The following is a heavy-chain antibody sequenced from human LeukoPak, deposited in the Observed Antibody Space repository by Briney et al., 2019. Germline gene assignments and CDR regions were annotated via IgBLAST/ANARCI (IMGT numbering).Heavy chain of an antibody. CDR2: VSYDGSNK. J-gene: IGHJ3*02. CDR1: GFTFSTFG. CDR3: ARWGVAAAVHDAFDI. Sequence: PGGSLRLSCAASGFTFSTFGMHWVRQAPGKALEWVAVVSYDGSNKYYADSVKGRFTISRDNSKNTLYLQMNSLRAEDTAVNYCARWGVAAAVHDAFDIWGQGTMVTVSS. V-gene: IGHV3-30*03. D-gene: IGHD6-13*01.